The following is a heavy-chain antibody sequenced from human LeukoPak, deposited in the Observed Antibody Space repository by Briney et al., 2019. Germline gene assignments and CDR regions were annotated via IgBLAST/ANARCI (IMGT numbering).Heavy chain of an antibody. D-gene: IGHD3-3*01. CDR3: AKPPVLRFLEWFTYVDY. CDR1: GCTFSSYA. CDR2: ISGSGGST. J-gene: IGHJ4*02. Sequence: GGSLRLSCAASGCTFSSYAISWVRQAPGKGLEWVSAISGSGGSTYYADSVKGRFTISRDNSKNTLYLQMNSLRAEDTAVYYCAKPPVLRFLEWFTYVDYWGQGTLVTVSS. V-gene: IGHV3-23*01.